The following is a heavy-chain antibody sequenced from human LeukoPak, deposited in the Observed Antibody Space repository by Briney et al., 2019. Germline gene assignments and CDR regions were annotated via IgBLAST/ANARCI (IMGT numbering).Heavy chain of an antibody. CDR1: GFTFSSFA. Sequence: QPGRSLRLSCAASGFTFSSFAIHWVRQTPGKGLEWVAAISHDGNNKFYADSFKGRFTISRDDSKNTLYLQMSSLRPDDTAVYYCARNQGNSGTYYAYWGQGTLVTVSS. D-gene: IGHD1-26*01. CDR2: ISHDGNNK. V-gene: IGHV3-30-3*01. J-gene: IGHJ4*02. CDR3: ARNQGNSGTYYAY.